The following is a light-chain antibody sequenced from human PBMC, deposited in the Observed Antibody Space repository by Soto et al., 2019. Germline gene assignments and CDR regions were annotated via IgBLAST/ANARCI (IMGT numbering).Light chain of an antibody. CDR2: GNS. J-gene: IGLJ3*02. CDR1: SSNIGADDD. Sequence: QSVLTQPPSVSGAPGQRVTISCTGSSSNIGADDDVHWYQQLPGTAPKLLIYGNSIRPSGVPYRFSGSKSGTSASLAITGLQAEDEADYSCQSYDSSLSGSVFGGGTKLTVL. V-gene: IGLV1-40*01. CDR3: QSYDSSLSGSV.